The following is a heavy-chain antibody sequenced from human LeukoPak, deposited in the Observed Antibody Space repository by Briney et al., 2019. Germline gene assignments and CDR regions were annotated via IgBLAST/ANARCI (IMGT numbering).Heavy chain of an antibody. Sequence: PGGSLRLSCAASGFTFSSYAMHWVRQAPGKGLEWVAVISYDGGNKYYADSVKGRFTISRDNSKNTLYLQMNSLRAEDTAVYYCDRGAAIAGRREYYFDYWGQGTLVTVPS. CDR3: DRGAAIAGRREYYFDY. D-gene: IGHD6-6*01. V-gene: IGHV3-30-3*01. J-gene: IGHJ4*02. CDR2: ISYDGGNK. CDR1: GFTFSSYA.